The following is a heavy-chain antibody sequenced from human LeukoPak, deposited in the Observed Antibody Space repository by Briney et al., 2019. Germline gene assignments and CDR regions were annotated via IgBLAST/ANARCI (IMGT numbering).Heavy chain of an antibody. D-gene: IGHD4-23*01. Sequence: WASVKVSCKASGYTFTSYDINWVRQAPGQGLEWMGWMNPNSGYTGYAQKFQDRVTITRDTSIGTAYMELSSLRSEDTAVYYCASDYGGNSGWFDPWGQGTLVTVSS. J-gene: IGHJ5*02. CDR3: ASDYGGNSGWFDP. CDR2: MNPNSGYT. V-gene: IGHV1-8*03. CDR1: GYTFTSYD.